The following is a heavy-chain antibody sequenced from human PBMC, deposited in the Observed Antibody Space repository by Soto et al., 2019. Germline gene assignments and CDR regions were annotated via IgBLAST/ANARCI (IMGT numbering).Heavy chain of an antibody. CDR3: ARGVGGYSYGAGL. CDR2: IWYDGSNK. CDR1: GFTFSSYG. V-gene: IGHV3-33*01. Sequence: QVQLVESGGGVVQPGRSLRLSCAASGFTFSSYGMHWVRQAPGKGLEWVAVIWYDGSNKYYADSVKGRFTISRDNSKNTLYLQMSSLRADDTGGYYCARGVGGYSYGAGLWCQGTLVTVSS. J-gene: IGHJ4*02. D-gene: IGHD5-18*01.